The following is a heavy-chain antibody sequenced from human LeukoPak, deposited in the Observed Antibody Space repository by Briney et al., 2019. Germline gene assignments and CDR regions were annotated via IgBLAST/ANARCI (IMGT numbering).Heavy chain of an antibody. J-gene: IGHJ6*02. V-gene: IGHV1-69*04. D-gene: IGHD2-15*01. CDR2: IIPILGIA. Sequence: ASVKVSCKASGGTFSSYAISWVRQAPGQGLEWMGRIIPILGIANYAQKFQGRVTITADKSTSTAYMELNSLRSEDTAVYYCARMYCSRGSCYPLFYYYALDVWGQGTTVTVSS. CDR3: ARMYCSRGSCYPLFYYYALDV. CDR1: GGTFSSYA.